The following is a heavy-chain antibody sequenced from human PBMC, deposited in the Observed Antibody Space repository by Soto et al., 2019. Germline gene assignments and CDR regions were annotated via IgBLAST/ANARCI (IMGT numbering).Heavy chain of an antibody. CDR1: GFTVSSNY. CDR2: IYSGGST. V-gene: IGHV3-66*01. Sequence: EVQLVESGGGLVQPGGSLRLSCAASGFTVSSNYMSWVRQAPGKGLEWVSVIYSGGSTYYADSVKGRFTISRDNSKNTLYLQMNSMRAEDTAVYYCARDHSSGYYSYYGMDVWGQGTTVTVSS. J-gene: IGHJ6*02. CDR3: ARDHSSGYYSYYGMDV. D-gene: IGHD6-19*01.